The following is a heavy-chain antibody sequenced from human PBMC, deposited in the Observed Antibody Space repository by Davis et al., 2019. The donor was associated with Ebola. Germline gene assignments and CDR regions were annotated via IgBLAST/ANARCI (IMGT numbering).Heavy chain of an antibody. CDR1: GFTFSGSA. CDR2: IRSKANSYAT. CDR3: TMSAGIFDY. J-gene: IGHJ4*02. V-gene: IGHV3-73*01. Sequence: GESLKISCAASGFTFSGSAMHWVRQASGKGLEWVGRIRSKANSYATAYAGSVKGRFTISRDDSKNTAYLQMNSLKTEDTAVYYCTMSAGIFDYWGQGTLVTVSS. D-gene: IGHD6-19*01.